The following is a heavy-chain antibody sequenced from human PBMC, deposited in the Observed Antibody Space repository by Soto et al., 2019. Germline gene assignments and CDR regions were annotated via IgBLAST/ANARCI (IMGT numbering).Heavy chain of an antibody. Sequence: EVQLVESGGGLIQPGGSLKLSCAASGFTVGNNYMSWVRQAPGKGLEWVSLIYSTGTTKYADSVKGRFTVSRDKAKNTLYLQMNSLGAEDTGVYYCAKDGRGSGSHYNSFGYWGQGTVVTVSS. D-gene: IGHD3-10*01. V-gene: IGHV3-53*01. J-gene: IGHJ4*02. CDR3: AKDGRGSGSHYNSFGY. CDR1: GFTVGNNY. CDR2: IYSTGTT.